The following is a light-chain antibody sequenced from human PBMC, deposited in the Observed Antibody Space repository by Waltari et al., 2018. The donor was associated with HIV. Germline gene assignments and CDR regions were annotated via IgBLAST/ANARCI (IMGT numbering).Light chain of an antibody. CDR2: EVN. Sequence: QSALTQPAPVSGSPGQSITISCTGTNSDVGNYNLVSWYQQHPGKAPKLMIYEVNKRPSGISDRFSGSKSDNTASLTISGLQAEDEADYYCCSYASSTTYVFGTGTKITVL. J-gene: IGLJ1*01. CDR1: NSDVGNYNL. V-gene: IGLV2-23*02. CDR3: CSYASSTTYV.